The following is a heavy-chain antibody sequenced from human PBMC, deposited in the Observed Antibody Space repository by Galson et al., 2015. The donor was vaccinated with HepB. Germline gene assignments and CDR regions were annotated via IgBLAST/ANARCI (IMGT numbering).Heavy chain of an antibody. J-gene: IGHJ5*02. CDR2: IYHSGNT. CDR3: ARGGGLRFLGFDP. D-gene: IGHD3-3*01. V-gene: IGHV4/OR15-8*02. Sequence: SETLSLTCAVSTGSITNSNWWTWVRQPPGKGLEWIGEIYHSGNTNYNPSLKSRVTISIDISNNQFSLKLSSVTAADTAVYYCARGGGLRFLGFDPWGQGTLVTVSS. CDR1: TGSITNSNW.